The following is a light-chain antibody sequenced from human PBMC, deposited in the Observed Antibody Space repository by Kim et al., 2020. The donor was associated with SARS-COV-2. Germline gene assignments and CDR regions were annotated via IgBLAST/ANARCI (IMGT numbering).Light chain of an antibody. CDR1: KSGSKS. Sequence: APVKTAGGTCGGNKSGSKSVHWYGLKRGQAPVLVIYEDRDRPSGIPARFAGSNSGNADTLTISSVEAGDEADYYCQVWNSSGDNWVFGGGTQLTVL. V-gene: IGLV3-21*03. CDR3: QVWNSSGDNWV. CDR2: EDR. J-gene: IGLJ3*02.